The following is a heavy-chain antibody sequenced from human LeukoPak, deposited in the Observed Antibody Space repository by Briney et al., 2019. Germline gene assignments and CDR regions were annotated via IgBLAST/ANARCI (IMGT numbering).Heavy chain of an antibody. CDR1: GYNFLTSW. CDR3: ARQDAYYYDSSGYYYFDY. J-gene: IGHJ4*02. D-gene: IGHD3-22*01. CDR2: IYPTDSDT. V-gene: IGHV5-51*01. Sequence: GESLKISCKGSGYNFLTSWIGWVRQMPGKGLEWMGIIYPTDSDTRFSPSFQGQVTISADKSISTAYLQWSSLKASDTAMYYCARQDAYYYDSSGYYYFDYWGQGTLVTVSS.